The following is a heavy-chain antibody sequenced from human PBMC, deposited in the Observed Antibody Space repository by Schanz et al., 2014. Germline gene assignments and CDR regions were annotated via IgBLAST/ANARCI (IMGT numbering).Heavy chain of an antibody. D-gene: IGHD6-19*01. CDR2: IYYSGST. J-gene: IGHJ4*02. Sequence: QLQMQESGPGLVKPSETLSLTCSVSGDSISSTSYYWGWIRQPPGKGLEWIGSIYYSGSTYYNAPLKSRVPIPVDPSKTHFPLKLTSVTAADSAVYYCARLWGGWRIPDYWGQGTLVTVSS. CDR1: GDSISSTSYY. CDR3: ARLWGGWRIPDY. V-gene: IGHV4-39*01.